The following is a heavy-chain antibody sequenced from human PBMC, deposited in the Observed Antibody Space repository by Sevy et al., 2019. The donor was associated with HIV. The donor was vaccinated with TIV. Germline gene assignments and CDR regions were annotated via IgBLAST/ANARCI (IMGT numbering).Heavy chain of an antibody. D-gene: IGHD3-22*01. V-gene: IGHV1-24*01. CDR1: EYTLTEFS. Sequence: ASVKVSCKVSEYTLTEFSMHWVRQAPGKGLEWMGTFDPEDDERIYAQKFQGRVTMTEDTSTDTAYMELSSLRPEDTAVYYCATTRDYYENSGSPFDYWGQGSLVTVSS. CDR2: FDPEDDER. J-gene: IGHJ4*02. CDR3: ATTRDYYENSGSPFDY.